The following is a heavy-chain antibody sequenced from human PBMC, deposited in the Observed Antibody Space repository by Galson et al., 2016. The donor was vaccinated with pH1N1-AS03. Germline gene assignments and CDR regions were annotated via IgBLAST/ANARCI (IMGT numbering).Heavy chain of an antibody. CDR3: SRGDYCSSTSCFWPPLYGMDV. CDR2: ISSSTSYI. D-gene: IGHD2-2*01. J-gene: IGHJ6*02. V-gene: IGHV3-21*01. Sequence: SLRLSCAASGFTFTNYSMNWVRQAPGQGLEWVSSISSSTSYIYYGDSVKGRFTISRDNVKNSLYLQMTSLGAEDTAVYYCSRGDYCSSTSCFWPPLYGMDVWGQGTTVTVSS. CDR1: GFTFTNYS.